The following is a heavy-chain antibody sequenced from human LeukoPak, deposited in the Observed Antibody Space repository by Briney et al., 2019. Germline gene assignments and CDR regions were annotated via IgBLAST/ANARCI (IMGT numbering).Heavy chain of an antibody. V-gene: IGHV4-34*01. Sequence: SETLSLTCAVYGGSFSGYYWSWIRQPPGKGQERTGELNHSRSTNYKPSPKSRVAISVDPSKNQFSLKLSSVTAADTAVYYCARGVTVTTPTNWFDPWGQGTLVTVSS. CDR3: ARGVTVTTPTNWFDP. J-gene: IGHJ5*02. D-gene: IGHD4-17*01. CDR1: GGSFSGYY. CDR2: LNHSRST.